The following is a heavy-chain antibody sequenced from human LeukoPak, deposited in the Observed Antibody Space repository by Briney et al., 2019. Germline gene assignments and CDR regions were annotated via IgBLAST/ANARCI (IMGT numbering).Heavy chain of an antibody. J-gene: IGHJ3*02. V-gene: IGHV3-7*01. Sequence: GGSLRLSCAASGFTFSSYWMSWVRQAPGKGLEWVANIKQDGSEKYYVDSVKGRFTISRDNAKNSLYLQMNSLRAEDTAVYYCARDLSYYDSSGYYYGNDAFDIWGQGTMVTVSS. CDR2: IKQDGSEK. D-gene: IGHD3-22*01. CDR3: ARDLSYYDSSGYYYGNDAFDI. CDR1: GFTFSSYW.